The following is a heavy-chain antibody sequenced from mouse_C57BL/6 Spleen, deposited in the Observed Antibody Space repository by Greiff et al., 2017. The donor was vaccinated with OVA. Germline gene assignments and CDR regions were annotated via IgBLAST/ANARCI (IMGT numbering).Heavy chain of an antibody. CDR2: IYPGGGYT. Sequence: QVQLQQSGAELVRPGTSVKMSCKASGYTFTNYWIGWAKQRPGHGLEWIGDIYPGGGYTNYNEKFKGKATLTADNSSSTAYMQFSSLTSEDSAIYYCARLSGSSSYDAMDDWGQGTSVTVSS. V-gene: IGHV1-63*01. D-gene: IGHD1-1*01. CDR1: GYTFTNYW. J-gene: IGHJ4*01. CDR3: ARLSGSSSYDAMDD.